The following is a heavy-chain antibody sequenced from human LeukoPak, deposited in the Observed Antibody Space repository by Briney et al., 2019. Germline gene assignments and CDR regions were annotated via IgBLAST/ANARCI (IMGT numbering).Heavy chain of an antibody. J-gene: IGHJ4*02. V-gene: IGHV4-61*02. Sequence: PSQTLSLTCTVSGGSISSGTYYWSWIRQPAGKGLEWIGRIYSSGSTNYNPSLKSRVTISVDTSKNQFSLKLSSVTAADTAVYYCARGGYCGGDCYFYYWGQGTLVTVSS. D-gene: IGHD2-21*02. CDR1: GGSISSGTYY. CDR3: ARGGYCGGDCYFYY. CDR2: IYSSGST.